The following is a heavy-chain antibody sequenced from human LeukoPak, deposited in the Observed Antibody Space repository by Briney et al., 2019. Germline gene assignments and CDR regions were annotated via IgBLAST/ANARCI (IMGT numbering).Heavy chain of an antibody. CDR2: ISGSGGST. V-gene: IGHV3-23*01. J-gene: IGHJ6*03. CDR1: GFTLSSYA. Sequence: GGSLRLSCAASGFTLSSYAMSWVRQAPGKGLEWVSAISGSGGSTYYADSVKGRFTISRDNSKNTLYLQMNSLRAEDTAVYYCTNHIVGPTIVNYMDVWGKGTTVPVSS. D-gene: IGHD1-26*01. CDR3: TNHIVGPTIVNYMDV.